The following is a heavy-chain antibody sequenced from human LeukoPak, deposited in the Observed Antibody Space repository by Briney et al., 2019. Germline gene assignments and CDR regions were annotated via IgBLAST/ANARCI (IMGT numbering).Heavy chain of an antibody. V-gene: IGHV3-30*03. CDR1: GFTFSSYG. J-gene: IGHJ4*02. CDR3: ARETPRRGETRDGYR. CDR2: ISYDGSNK. D-gene: IGHD5-24*01. Sequence: GGSLRLSCAASGFTFSSYGMHWVRQAPGKGLEWVAVISYDGSNKYYADSVKGRFTISRDNAKNSLYLQMNSLRAEDTAVYYCARETPRRGETRDGYRWGQGTLVTVSS.